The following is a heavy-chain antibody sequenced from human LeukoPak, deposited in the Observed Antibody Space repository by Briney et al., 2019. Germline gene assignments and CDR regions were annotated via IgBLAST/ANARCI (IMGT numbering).Heavy chain of an antibody. D-gene: IGHD1-26*01. CDR2: INPDGSTI. CDR1: GFTFSTSW. Sequence: PGGSLRLSCAASGFTFSTSWMTWVRQAPGKGLDWLGNINPDGSTINYVDSVKGRFTFSRDNAKNSLYLQMNSLRAEDTAVYYCAGSGSYLSYYYYYMDVWGKGTTVTVSS. J-gene: IGHJ6*03. V-gene: IGHV3-7*01. CDR3: AGSGSYLSYYYYYMDV.